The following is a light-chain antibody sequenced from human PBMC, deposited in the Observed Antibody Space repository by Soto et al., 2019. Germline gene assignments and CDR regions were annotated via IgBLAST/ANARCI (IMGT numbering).Light chain of an antibody. CDR3: SSYTSSSTQV. V-gene: IGLV2-14*01. CDR2: EVS. Sequence: QSALTQPASVSGSPGQLXTISCTGTSSDVGGYNYVSWYQQHPGKAPKLMIYEVSNRPSGVSNRFSGSKSGNTASLTISGLQAEDEADYYCSSYTSSSTQVFGTGTKLTVL. CDR1: SSDVGGYNY. J-gene: IGLJ1*01.